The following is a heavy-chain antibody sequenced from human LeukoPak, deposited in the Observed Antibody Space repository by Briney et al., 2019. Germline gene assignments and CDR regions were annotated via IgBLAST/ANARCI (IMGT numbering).Heavy chain of an antibody. Sequence: GGSLRLSCAASGFTFSNYWMSWVRQAPGKGLEWVANIKEDGSEKHYVDSVKGRFTISRDNAKNSLYLQMNSLRAEDTAVYYCAREEGIDGSGYYYVLGYWGQGALVTVSS. CDR2: IKEDGSEK. J-gene: IGHJ4*02. CDR1: GFTFSNYW. CDR3: AREEGIDGSGYYYVLGY. V-gene: IGHV3-7*01. D-gene: IGHD3-22*01.